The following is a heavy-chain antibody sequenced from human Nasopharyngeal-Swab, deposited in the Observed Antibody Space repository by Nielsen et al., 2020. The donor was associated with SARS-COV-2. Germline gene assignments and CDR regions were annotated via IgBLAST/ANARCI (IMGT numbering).Heavy chain of an antibody. Sequence: GESLKISCAASGFTFSSYAMHWVRQAPGKGLEWVAVISYDGSNKYYADSVKGRLTISRDNAKNSLYLQMNSLRAEDTAVYYCARKGLYDSSGYPFDPWGQGTLVTVSS. CDR3: ARKGLYDSSGYPFDP. J-gene: IGHJ5*02. CDR2: ISYDGSNK. D-gene: IGHD3-22*01. CDR1: GFTFSSYA. V-gene: IGHV3-30-3*01.